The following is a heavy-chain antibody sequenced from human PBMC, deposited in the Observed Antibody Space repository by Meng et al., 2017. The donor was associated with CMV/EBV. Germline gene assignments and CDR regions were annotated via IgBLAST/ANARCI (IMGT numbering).Heavy chain of an antibody. Sequence: QVQLTQWGAGLLKPSETLSLTCPVYGGSFSGYYWSWIRQPPGKVLEWIGEINHSGSTNYNPSLKSRVTISVDTSKNQFSLKLSSVTAADTAVYYCASSLTYPDYWGQGTLVTVSS. J-gene: IGHJ4*02. CDR3: ASSLTYPDY. CDR2: INHSGST. CDR1: GGSFSGYY. V-gene: IGHV4-34*01. D-gene: IGHD2-15*01.